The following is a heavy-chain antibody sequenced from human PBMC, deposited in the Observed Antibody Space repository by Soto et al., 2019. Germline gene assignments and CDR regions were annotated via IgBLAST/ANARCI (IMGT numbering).Heavy chain of an antibody. CDR3: ALQNVPTVTFFDS. CDR1: GFNFDAYA. J-gene: IGHJ5*01. V-gene: IGHV3-15*01. CDR2: IKSKTDGGAT. Sequence: PGGSLRLSCTPFGFNFDAYAMSWVRQAPGKGLEWVGRIKSKTDGGATDYAAPVTGRFTISRDDSGNTLFLQMNSLRTEDTAVYYCALQNVPTVTFFDSWGQGTLVTVSS. D-gene: IGHD2-2*01.